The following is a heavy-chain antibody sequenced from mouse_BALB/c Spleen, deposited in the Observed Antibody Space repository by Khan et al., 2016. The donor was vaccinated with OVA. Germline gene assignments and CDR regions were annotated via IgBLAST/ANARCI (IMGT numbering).Heavy chain of an antibody. D-gene: IGHD2-14*01. CDR1: GDSITTGY. CDR3: SRSTYRYAFVY. CDR2: IIYTGYT. V-gene: IGHV3-8*02. Sequence: EVQLQESGPSLVKPSQTLSLTCSVTGDSITTGYWNWIRKFPGNKLEYMGYIIYTGYTYYNPSLKSRLSIPRHTSNNQYYIQLNSVTAEDTATYYWSRSTYRYAFVYWGQGTLVTVSA. J-gene: IGHJ3*01.